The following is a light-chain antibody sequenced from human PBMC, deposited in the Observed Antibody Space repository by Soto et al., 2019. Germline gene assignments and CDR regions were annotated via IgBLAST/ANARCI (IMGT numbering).Light chain of an antibody. J-gene: IGKJ4*01. Sequence: EIVFTQSPGTLPLSPGARATLSWRASQSVSSSSLAWYQQKPGQAPRLLMYGASRRATGIPDRFSGSGSGTDFTLIISRLEPEDFAVYYCQQYGTSPLTFGGGTKVDIK. CDR1: QSVSSSS. CDR3: QQYGTSPLT. V-gene: IGKV3-20*01. CDR2: GAS.